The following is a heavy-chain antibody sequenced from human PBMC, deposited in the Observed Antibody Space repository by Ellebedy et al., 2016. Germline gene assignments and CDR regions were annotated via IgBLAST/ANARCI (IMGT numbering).Heavy chain of an antibody. J-gene: IGHJ4*02. V-gene: IGHV5-10-1*01. CDR2: IDPSDSYT. CDR3: ARSLTVTMIIDY. Sequence: KVSXKGSRYSFTSYWIGWVRQMPGKGLEWMGRIDPSDSYTNYSPSFQGHVTISADKSISTAYLQWSSLKASDTAMYYCARSLTVTMIIDYWGQGTLVTVSS. D-gene: IGHD4-17*01. CDR1: RYSFTSYW.